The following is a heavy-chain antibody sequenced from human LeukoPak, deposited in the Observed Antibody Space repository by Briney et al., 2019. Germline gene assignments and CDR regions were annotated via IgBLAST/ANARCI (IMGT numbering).Heavy chain of an antibody. CDR1: GYTFTSYG. D-gene: IGHD2-2*01. CDR2: ISAYNGNT. J-gene: IGHJ6*03. Sequence: GASVKVSCKASGYTFTSYGISWVRQAPGQGLEWMGWISAYNGNTNYAQKLQGRVTMTTDTSTSTAYMELSSLRSEDTAVYYCARESPTYCSSTSCPRGYYYYYMDVWGKGTTVTVSS. CDR3: ARESPTYCSSTSCPRGYYYYYMDV. V-gene: IGHV1-18*01.